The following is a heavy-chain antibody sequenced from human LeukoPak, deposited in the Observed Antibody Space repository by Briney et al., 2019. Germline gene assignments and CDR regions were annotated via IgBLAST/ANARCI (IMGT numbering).Heavy chain of an antibody. CDR3: ARGPFYYDFWSGYIDY. CDR2: MNPNSGNT. CDR1: GYTFTSYD. J-gene: IGHJ4*02. D-gene: IGHD3-3*01. Sequence: GASVKVSCKASGYTFTSYDINWLRQATGQGLEWMGWMNPNSGNTGYAQKFQGRVTMTRNTSISTAYMELSSLRSEDTAVYYCARGPFYYDFWSGYIDYWGQGTLVTVSS. V-gene: IGHV1-8*01.